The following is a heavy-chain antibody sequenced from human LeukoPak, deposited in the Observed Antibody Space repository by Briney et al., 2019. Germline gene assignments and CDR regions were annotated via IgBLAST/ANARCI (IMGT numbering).Heavy chain of an antibody. D-gene: IGHD6-19*01. Sequence: GGSLRLSCAASGFTFSSYGMHWVRQAPGKGLERVAVIWYDGSNKYYADSVKGRFTISRDNSKNTLYLQMNSLRAEDTAVYYCAKGAVAGPGGVYYFDYWGQGTLVTVSS. CDR2: IWYDGSNK. CDR3: AKGAVAGPGGVYYFDY. CDR1: GFTFSSYG. J-gene: IGHJ4*02. V-gene: IGHV3-33*06.